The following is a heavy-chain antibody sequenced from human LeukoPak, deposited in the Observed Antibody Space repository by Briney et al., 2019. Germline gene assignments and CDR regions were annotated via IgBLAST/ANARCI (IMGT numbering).Heavy chain of an antibody. J-gene: IGHJ4*02. Sequence: GGSLRLSCAASGFTFSSYAMSWVRQAPGKGLEWVSAISGSGGSTYYADSVKGRFTISRDNAKNSLYLQMNSLRAEDTAVYYCARRRYYYDSSGYYYIFDYWGQGTLVTVSS. V-gene: IGHV3-23*01. D-gene: IGHD3-22*01. CDR1: GFTFSSYA. CDR3: ARRRYYYDSSGYYYIFDY. CDR2: ISGSGGST.